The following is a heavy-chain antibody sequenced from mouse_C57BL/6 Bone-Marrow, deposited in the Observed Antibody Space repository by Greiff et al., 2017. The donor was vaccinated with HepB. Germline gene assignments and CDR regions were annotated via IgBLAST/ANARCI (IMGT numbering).Heavy chain of an antibody. D-gene: IGHD2-3*01. Sequence: EVKLVESGGGLVQPGGSLKLSCAASGFTFSDYGMAWVRQAPRKGPEWVAFISNLAYSIYYADTVTGRFTISRENAKNTLYLEMSSLRSEDTAMYYCARLDGYSRGYSAMDYWGPGTSVTVSS. J-gene: IGHJ4*01. CDR2: ISNLAYSI. V-gene: IGHV5-15*04. CDR1: GFTFSDYG. CDR3: ARLDGYSRGYSAMDY.